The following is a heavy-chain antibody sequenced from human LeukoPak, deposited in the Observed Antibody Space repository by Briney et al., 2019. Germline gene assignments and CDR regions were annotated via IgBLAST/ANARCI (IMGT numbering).Heavy chain of an antibody. Sequence: PSQTLSLTCTVSGGSISRGGYYWSWIRQHPGKGLEWIGYIFYSGSTYDNPSLKSRVTISVDTSKNQFSLKLSSVTAADTAVYYCARGQNYYGSGSYLRGFDYWGQGTLVTVSP. CDR2: IFYSGST. CDR1: GGSISRGGYY. CDR3: ARGQNYYGSGSYLRGFDY. V-gene: IGHV4-31*03. D-gene: IGHD3-10*01. J-gene: IGHJ4*02.